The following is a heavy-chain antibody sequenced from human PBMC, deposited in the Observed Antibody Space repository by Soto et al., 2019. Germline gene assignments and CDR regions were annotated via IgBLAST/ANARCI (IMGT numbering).Heavy chain of an antibody. D-gene: IGHD3-10*01. Sequence: GGSLRLSCAASGFTFSSYSMNWVRQAPGQGLEWVSSISSSSSYIYYADSVKGRFTISRDNAKNSLYLQMNSLRAEDTAVYYCARGGGGYGSGSYYNYYWGQGTLVTVSS. J-gene: IGHJ4*02. V-gene: IGHV3-21*01. CDR2: ISSSSSYI. CDR1: GFTFSSYS. CDR3: ARGGGGYGSGSYYNYY.